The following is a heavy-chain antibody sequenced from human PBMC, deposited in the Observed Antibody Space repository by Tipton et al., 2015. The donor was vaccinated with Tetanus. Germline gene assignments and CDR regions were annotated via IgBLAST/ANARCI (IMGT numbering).Heavy chain of an antibody. CDR3: ARRLIQNWFDP. J-gene: IGHJ5*02. V-gene: IGHV4-31*03. D-gene: IGHD2-8*01. CDR2: IYYTGNT. Sequence: TLSLTCTVSGGSIRSGGYYWTWIRQHPERGLEWIGYIYYTGNTYYNPSLKSRVTISVDTSKNQFPLKLTSLTAADTAVYFCARRLIQNWFDPWGQGTLVTVSS. CDR1: GGSIRSGGYY.